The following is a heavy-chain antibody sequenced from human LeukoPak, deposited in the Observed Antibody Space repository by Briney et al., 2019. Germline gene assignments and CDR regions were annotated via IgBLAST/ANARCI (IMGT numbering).Heavy chain of an antibody. CDR3: ARESPEDFWSGYRAYYMDV. CDR2: IYSGGST. Sequence: GGSLRLSCAASGFTVSSNYMSWVRQAPGKGLEWVSVIYSGGSTYYADSVKGRFTISRDNSKNTLYLQMNSLRAEDTAVYYCARESPEDFWSGYRAYYMDVWGKGTTVTVSS. D-gene: IGHD3-3*01. V-gene: IGHV3-53*01. J-gene: IGHJ6*03. CDR1: GFTVSSNY.